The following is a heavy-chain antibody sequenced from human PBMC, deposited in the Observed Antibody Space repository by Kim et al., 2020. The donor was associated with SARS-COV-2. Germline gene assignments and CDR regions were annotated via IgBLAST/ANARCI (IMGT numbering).Heavy chain of an antibody. CDR1: GFTFSSYG. CDR3: ANGDPYSSGWSYIDY. Sequence: GGSLRLSCAASGFTFSSYGMHWVRQAPGKGLEWVAVISYDGSNKYYADSVKGRFTISRDNSKNTLYLQMNSLRAEDTAVYYCANGDPYSSGWSYIDYWGQGTLVTVSS. CDR2: ISYDGSNK. J-gene: IGHJ4*02. D-gene: IGHD6-19*01. V-gene: IGHV3-30*18.